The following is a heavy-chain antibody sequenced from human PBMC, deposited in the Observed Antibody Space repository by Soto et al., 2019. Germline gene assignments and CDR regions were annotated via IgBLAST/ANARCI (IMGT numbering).Heavy chain of an antibody. CDR1: GGPIIGYY. CDR3: ARYTDTYYSY. CDR2: IHYSGST. D-gene: IGHD1-26*01. J-gene: IGHJ4*02. Sequence: SETLSLTCTFSGGPIIGYYWSWVRQPPGKGLEWIGYIHYSGSTKYNPPLKSRVTMSVDTSKNQFSLSLISLTAADTAVYYCARYTDTYYSYWGQGTPVTVSS. V-gene: IGHV4-59*01.